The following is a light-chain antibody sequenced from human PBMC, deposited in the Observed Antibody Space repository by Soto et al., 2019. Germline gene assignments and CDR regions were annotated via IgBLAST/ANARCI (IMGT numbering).Light chain of an antibody. V-gene: IGKV1-9*01. Sequence: DIQLTQSPSLLSASVGDSVFVTCRASEGISTYLAWYQQKPGRGPKLLVYEASTLQSGVPSRFRGGGSGTEFSLTISSLQPEDVSTSYCQQLNAYPFTFGGGTKVEIK. J-gene: IGKJ4*01. CDR2: EAS. CDR3: QQLNAYPFT. CDR1: EGISTY.